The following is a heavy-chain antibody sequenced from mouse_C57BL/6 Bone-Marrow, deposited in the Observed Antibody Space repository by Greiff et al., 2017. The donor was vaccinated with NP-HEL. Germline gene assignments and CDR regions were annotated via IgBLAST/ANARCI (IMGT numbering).Heavy chain of an antibody. D-gene: IGHD1-1*01. CDR1: GYSFTDYN. J-gene: IGHJ3*01. Sequence: VQLQQSGPELVKPGASVKISCKASGYSFTDYNMNWVKQSNGKSLEWIGVINPNYGTTSYNQKFKGKATLTVDQAASTAYMQLNSLTSDDSAVYYCARSLGYYGSSFAWFAYWGQGTLVTVSA. V-gene: IGHV1-39*01. CDR2: INPNYGTT. CDR3: ARSLGYYGSSFAWFAY.